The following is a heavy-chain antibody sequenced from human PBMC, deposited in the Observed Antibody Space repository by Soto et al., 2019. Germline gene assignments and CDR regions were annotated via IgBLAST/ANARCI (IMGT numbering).Heavy chain of an antibody. J-gene: IGHJ6*03. CDR3: AKGGRFPEARYYFLDV. Sequence: QVQLQQRGAGLLKPSETLSLTCVVDGESFSGYYWTWIRQPPGKGLEWIGQINDSGSTNHKPSLKTRATMTIDTSKNQFSLNLRSVTAADTGVYYCAKGGRFPEARYYFLDVWGNGTTVTASS. V-gene: IGHV4-34*04. D-gene: IGHD3-3*01. CDR1: GESFSGYY. CDR2: INDSGST.